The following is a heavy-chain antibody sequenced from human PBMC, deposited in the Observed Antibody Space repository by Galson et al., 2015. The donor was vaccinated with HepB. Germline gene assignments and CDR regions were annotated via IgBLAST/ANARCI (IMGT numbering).Heavy chain of an antibody. J-gene: IGHJ5*02. V-gene: IGHV3-23*01. D-gene: IGHD3-16*01. CDR1: GFIFRHHA. CDR3: VKEGSWFGGDWFDP. CDR2: INGRGATS. Sequence: SLRLSCAGSGFIFRHHAMAWIRQAPGKGLEWVSGINGRGATSSYSAAGKGRFSISRDNSKDTVFLQMDNLRAEDTAVYYCVKEGSWFGGDWFDPWGQGALVTVS.